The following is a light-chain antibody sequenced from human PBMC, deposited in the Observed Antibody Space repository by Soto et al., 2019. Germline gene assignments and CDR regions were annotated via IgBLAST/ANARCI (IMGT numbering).Light chain of an antibody. CDR3: QERSNWPSYT. CDR2: DTI. Sequence: EIVLTQSPATLSLSPGERATLSCRASLGIGSFLAWYQQKPGQAPRLLIHDTISRATGIPARFSVSGSGTDFTLTISSLEPEDFAVYYCQERSNWPSYTFGQGTKLEIK. V-gene: IGKV3-11*01. J-gene: IGKJ2*01. CDR1: LGIGSF.